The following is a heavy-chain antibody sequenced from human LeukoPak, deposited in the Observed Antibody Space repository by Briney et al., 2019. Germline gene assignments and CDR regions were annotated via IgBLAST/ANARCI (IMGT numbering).Heavy chain of an antibody. J-gene: IGHJ3*02. V-gene: IGHV4-61*02. CDR2: IYTSGST. CDR1: GGSISSGSYY. D-gene: IGHD3-22*01. CDR3: ARRAYSSGYKDAFDI. Sequence: SETLSLTCTVSGGSISSGSYYWSWIRQPAGNGLEWIGRIYTSGSTNYNPSLKSRVTMSVDTSKNQFSLKLSSVTAADTAVYYCARRAYSSGYKDAFDIWGQGTMVTVSS.